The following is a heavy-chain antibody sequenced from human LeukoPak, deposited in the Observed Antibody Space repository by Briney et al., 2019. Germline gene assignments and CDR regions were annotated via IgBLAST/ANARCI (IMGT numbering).Heavy chain of an antibody. Sequence: PSETLSLTCTVSGGSVSNYYWSWIRQSPGKGLEWIGYIYYTETSYNPSLKSRVTISADTSRNQFSLKLSSVTAADTAVYYCARASSQGLLWFGDNWFDPWGQGTLVTVSS. J-gene: IGHJ5*02. V-gene: IGHV4-59*02. CDR1: GGSVSNYY. CDR3: ARASSQGLLWFGDNWFDP. CDR2: IYYTET. D-gene: IGHD3-10*01.